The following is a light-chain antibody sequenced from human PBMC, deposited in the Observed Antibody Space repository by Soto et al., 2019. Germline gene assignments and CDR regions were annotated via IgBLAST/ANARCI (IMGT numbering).Light chain of an antibody. CDR2: DAS. V-gene: IGKV3D-15*01. CDR1: QSVRYD. Sequence: EIVLTQSPATLSLSPGERATLSCRASQSVRYDYLAWYRQIPGQPPSLLIYDASTRAPGIPDRFSGSGSGTEFTLTISSLQSEDFAVYYCQQYNNWPPITFGQGTRLEIK. J-gene: IGKJ5*01. CDR3: QQYNNWPPIT.